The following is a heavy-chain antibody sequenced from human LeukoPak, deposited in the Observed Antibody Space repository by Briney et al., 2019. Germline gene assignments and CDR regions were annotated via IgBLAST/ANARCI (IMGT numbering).Heavy chain of an antibody. CDR2: IIPIFGTA. V-gene: IGHV1-69*13. CDR3: ARGRNYYGSGSYYNGDY. Sequence: SVKVSCKASGYTFTGYYMHWVRQAPGQGLEWMGGIIPIFGTANYAQKFQGRVTITADESTSTAYMELSSLRSEDTAVYYCARGRNYYGSGSYYNGDYWGQGTLVIVSS. CDR1: GYTFTGYY. D-gene: IGHD3-10*01. J-gene: IGHJ4*02.